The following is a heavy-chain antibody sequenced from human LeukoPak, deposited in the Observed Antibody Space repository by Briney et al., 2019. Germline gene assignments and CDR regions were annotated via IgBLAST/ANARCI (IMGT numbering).Heavy chain of an antibody. CDR3: ARVGRRTYDM. Sequence: GGSLRLSCAASGFTFSVYSMHWVRQAPGKGLEYVSAINDNGGNTFYANSVKGRFTISRDNSKNTLYLQMGSLTAGDMALYYCARVGRRTYDMWGQGTMVTVSS. CDR2: INDNGGNT. CDR1: GFTFSVYS. J-gene: IGHJ3*02. D-gene: IGHD1-1*01. V-gene: IGHV3-64*01.